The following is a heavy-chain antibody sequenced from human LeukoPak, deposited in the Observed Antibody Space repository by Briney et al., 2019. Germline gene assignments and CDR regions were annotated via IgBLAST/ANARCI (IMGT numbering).Heavy chain of an antibody. D-gene: IGHD1-7*01. J-gene: IGHJ6*03. CDR2: ISSSGSTI. CDR1: GFTFSDYY. CDR3: ARVGWNYLDYYYYYMDV. V-gene: IGHV3-11*04. Sequence: GGSLRLSCAASGFTFSDYYMSWIRQAPGKGLKWVSYISSSGSTIYYADSVKGRFTISRDNAKNSLYLQMNSLRAEDTAVYYCARVGWNYLDYYYYYMDVWGKGTTVTVSS.